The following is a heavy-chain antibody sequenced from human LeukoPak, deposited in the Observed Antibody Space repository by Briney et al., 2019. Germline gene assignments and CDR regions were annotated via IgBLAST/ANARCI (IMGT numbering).Heavy chain of an antibody. CDR2: IYGSGTT. J-gene: IGHJ5*02. CDR1: GGSISSY. Sequence: SETLSLTCTVSGGSISSYWSWIRQPAGKGLEWIGRIYGSGTTTYNPSLKSRVSMSIDTSKNQFSLKLMSVTAADTAVYYCAREDIVVVPAVMDGVSNWFDPWGQGTLVTVSS. CDR3: AREDIVVVPAVMDGVSNWFDP. V-gene: IGHV4-4*07. D-gene: IGHD2-2*01.